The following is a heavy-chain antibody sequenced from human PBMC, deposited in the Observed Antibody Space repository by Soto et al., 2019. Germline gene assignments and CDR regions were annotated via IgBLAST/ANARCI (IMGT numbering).Heavy chain of an antibody. CDR3: ARDIVIGEPSNYYYYYGMDV. J-gene: IGHJ6*02. CDR2: IYYSGST. CDR1: GGSISSYY. V-gene: IGHV4-59*01. D-gene: IGHD3-16*02. Sequence: QVQLQESGPGLVKPSETLSLTCTVSGGSISSYYWSWIRQPPGKGLEWIGYIYYSGSTNYNPSLKSRVTISVDTSKNQFSLKLSSVTAADTAVYYCARDIVIGEPSNYYYYYGMDVWGQGTTVTVSS.